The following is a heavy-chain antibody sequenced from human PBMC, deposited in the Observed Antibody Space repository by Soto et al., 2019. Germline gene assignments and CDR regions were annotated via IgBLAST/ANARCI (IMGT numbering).Heavy chain of an antibody. Sequence: EVQLLESWGGLVQPGGSLRLSCAASEFTFSRYSMIWVRQAPGKGLEWVSGVNGGGDITYYAESVMGRVTISRDNSKNTMYLQMNSLRAEDTAVFYCARGHFGVTMDVWGQGNTVTVSS. D-gene: IGHD3-3*01. CDR1: EFTFSRYS. J-gene: IGHJ6*02. CDR2: VNGGGDIT. V-gene: IGHV3-23*01. CDR3: ARGHFGVTMDV.